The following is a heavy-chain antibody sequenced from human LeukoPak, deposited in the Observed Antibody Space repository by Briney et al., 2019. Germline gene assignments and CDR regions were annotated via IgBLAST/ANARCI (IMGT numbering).Heavy chain of an antibody. J-gene: IGHJ4*02. Sequence: GGSLRLSCAASGFTVSSNYMSWVRQAPGKGLEWVSVIYSGGSAYYADSVKGRFTISRDNAKNSLYLQMNSLRAEDTAVYYCARDLSGYCSSTSCRRFDYWGQGTLVTVSS. CDR1: GFTVSSNY. CDR3: ARDLSGYCSSTSCRRFDY. D-gene: IGHD2-2*01. V-gene: IGHV3-66*01. CDR2: IYSGGSA.